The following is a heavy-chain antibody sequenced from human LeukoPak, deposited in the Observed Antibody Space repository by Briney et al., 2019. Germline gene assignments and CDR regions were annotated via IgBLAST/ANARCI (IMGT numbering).Heavy chain of an antibody. Sequence: ASVTVSCKASGYTFTSYYMHWVRQAPGQGLEWMGIINPSGGSTSYAQKFQGRVTMTRDMSTSTVYMELSSLRSEDTAVYYCARDGVVVVPAANHFDYWGQGTLVTVSS. J-gene: IGHJ4*02. V-gene: IGHV1-46*01. CDR2: INPSGGST. CDR3: ARDGVVVVPAANHFDY. D-gene: IGHD2-2*01. CDR1: GYTFTSYY.